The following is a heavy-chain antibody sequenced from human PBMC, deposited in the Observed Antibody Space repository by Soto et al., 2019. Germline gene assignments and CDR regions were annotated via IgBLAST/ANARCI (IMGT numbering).Heavy chain of an antibody. V-gene: IGHV4-59*01. J-gene: IGHJ4*02. CDR2: IYYSGST. Sequence: PSETLSLTCTVSGGSISSYYWSWIRQPPGKGLEWIGYIYYSGSTNYNPSLKSRVTISVDTSKNQFSLKLSSVTAADTAVYYCARGQWPNFDYWGQGPLVTVSS. CDR3: ARGQWPNFDY. D-gene: IGHD6-19*01. CDR1: GGSISSYY.